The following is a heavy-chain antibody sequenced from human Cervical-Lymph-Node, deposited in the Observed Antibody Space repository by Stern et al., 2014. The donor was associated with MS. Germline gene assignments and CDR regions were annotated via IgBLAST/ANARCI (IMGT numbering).Heavy chain of an antibody. V-gene: IGHV3-21*01. J-gene: IGHJ4*02. D-gene: IGHD4-17*01. CDR2: IGATSSYI. CDR3: ARGPTVTTGLCQY. Sequence: EVQLEESGGVLVKPGGSLRLSCAASGFTFSSYSMNWVRQAPGKGLEWVSSIGATSSYISYADSVKGRFTISRDNAKTSLYLQMNSLRAEDTAVYYCARGPTVTTGLCQYWGQGTLVTVSS. CDR1: GFTFSSYS.